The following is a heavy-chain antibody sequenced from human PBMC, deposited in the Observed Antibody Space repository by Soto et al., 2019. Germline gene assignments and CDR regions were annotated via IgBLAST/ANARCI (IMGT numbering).Heavy chain of an antibody. CDR1: GYTFTSYG. CDR2: ISAYNGNT. D-gene: IGHD2-15*01. J-gene: IGHJ3*02. V-gene: IGHV1-18*01. Sequence: GASVKVSCKASGYTFTSYGISCVRQAPGQGLEWMGWISAYNGNTNYAQKLQGRVTMTTDTSTSTAYMELRSLRSDDTAVYYCARVPVVVVAALRGAFDIWGQGTMVTVSS. CDR3: ARVPVVVVAALRGAFDI.